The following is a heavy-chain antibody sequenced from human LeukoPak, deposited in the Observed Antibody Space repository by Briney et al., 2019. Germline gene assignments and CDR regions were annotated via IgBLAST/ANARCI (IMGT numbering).Heavy chain of an antibody. D-gene: IGHD3-22*01. CDR2: IYYSGST. Sequence: SETLSLTCTVSGGSISNYFWSWIRQPPGKGLECIGYIYYSGSTNYNPSLKSRVTISVDTSKNQFSLKLSSVTAADTAVYYCARADTSGYYRYYFDYWGQGTLVTVSS. CDR3: ARADTSGYYRYYFDY. CDR1: GGSISNYF. V-gene: IGHV4-59*01. J-gene: IGHJ4*02.